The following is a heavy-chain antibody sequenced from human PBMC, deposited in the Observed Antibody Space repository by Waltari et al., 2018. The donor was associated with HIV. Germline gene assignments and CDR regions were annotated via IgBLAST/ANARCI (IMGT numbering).Heavy chain of an antibody. CDR1: GGSFSGYY. D-gene: IGHD6-19*01. J-gene: IGHJ5*02. CDR2: INHSGST. V-gene: IGHV4-34*01. CDR3: ARGRQWLVRGWFDP. Sequence: QVQLQQWGAGLLKPSETLSLTCAVYGGSFSGYYWSWIRQPPGKGLEWIGEINHSGSTNYNPSLKSRVTISVDTSKNQFSLKLSSVTAADTAVYYCARGRQWLVRGWFDPWGQGTLVTVSS.